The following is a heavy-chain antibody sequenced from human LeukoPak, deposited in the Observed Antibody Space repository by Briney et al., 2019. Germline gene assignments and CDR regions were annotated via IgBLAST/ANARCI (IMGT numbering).Heavy chain of an antibody. Sequence: ASVKVSCKASGYTFTGHYMHWVRQAPGQGLEWMGWINPKNAGTNFAQRFQGRVTMTRDTSISTVYMELSRLRPDDTALYYCARTLYIAAVPGGFDYWGQGTLVTVSS. CDR3: ARTLYIAAVPGGFDY. J-gene: IGHJ4*02. CDR1: GYTFTGHY. D-gene: IGHD6-13*01. CDR2: INPKNAGT. V-gene: IGHV1-2*02.